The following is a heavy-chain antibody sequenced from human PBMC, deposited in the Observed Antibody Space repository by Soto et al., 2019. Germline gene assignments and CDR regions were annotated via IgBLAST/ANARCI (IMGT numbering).Heavy chain of an antibody. Sequence: GGSLRLSCVASGFTFSSYWMHWVRQAPGKGLVWVSRINSDGSSTSYADSVKGRFTISRDNAKNTLYLQMNSLRAEDTAVYYCARVPPEDIVVVPAAIPEHAFDIWGQGTMVTVSS. J-gene: IGHJ3*02. CDR1: GFTFSSYW. CDR3: ARVPPEDIVVVPAAIPEHAFDI. D-gene: IGHD2-2*02. CDR2: INSDGSST. V-gene: IGHV3-74*01.